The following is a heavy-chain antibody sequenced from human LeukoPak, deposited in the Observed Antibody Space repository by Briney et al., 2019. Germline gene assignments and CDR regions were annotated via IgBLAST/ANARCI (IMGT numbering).Heavy chain of an antibody. Sequence: GGSLRLSCAVSGITLSNYGMSWVRQAPGKGLEWVAGISDSGGSTNYADSVKGRFTISRDNPKNTLYLQMNSLRAEDTDVYYCASYDILTGYYWGWGQGTLVTVSS. J-gene: IGHJ4*02. D-gene: IGHD3-9*01. CDR3: ASYDILTGYYWG. CDR1: GITLSNYG. CDR2: ISDSGGST. V-gene: IGHV3-23*01.